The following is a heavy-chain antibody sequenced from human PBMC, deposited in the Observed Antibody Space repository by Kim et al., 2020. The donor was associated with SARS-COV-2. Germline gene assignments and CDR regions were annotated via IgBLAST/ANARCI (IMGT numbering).Heavy chain of an antibody. J-gene: IGHJ3*02. Sequence: KGRFNISRDNAKNSLYLQMNSLRDEDTAVYYCAREGYCSSTSCSLDAFDIWGQGTMVTVSS. CDR3: AREGYCSSTSCSLDAFDI. D-gene: IGHD2-2*01. V-gene: IGHV3-48*02.